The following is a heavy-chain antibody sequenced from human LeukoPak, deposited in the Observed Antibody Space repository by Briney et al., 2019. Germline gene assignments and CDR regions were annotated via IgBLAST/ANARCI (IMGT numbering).Heavy chain of an antibody. CDR2: INPSGGST. CDR3: ARDYYDSSGYLDY. V-gene: IGHV1-46*01. Sequence: GASLQFSGKASGYTVTSYYMHGVRQAPGQGLEWMGIINPSGGSTSYAQKFQGRVTMTRDMSTSTVYMELSSLRSEDTAVYYCARDYYDSSGYLDYWGQGTLVTVFS. J-gene: IGHJ4*02. CDR1: GYTVTSYY. D-gene: IGHD3-22*01.